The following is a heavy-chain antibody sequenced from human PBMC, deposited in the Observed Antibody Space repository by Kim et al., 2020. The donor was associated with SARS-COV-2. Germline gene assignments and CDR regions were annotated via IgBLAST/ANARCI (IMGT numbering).Heavy chain of an antibody. J-gene: IGHJ5*02. CDR3: ARLGLWVPGLLGYFDP. Sequence: SETLSLTCTVSGGSISRSDYSWGWIRQPPGKGLEWIGTIQYSGTTYYNPSLTSRATISVDTPKNQFSLKLNPVTAADPAVYYFARLGLWVPGLLGYFDP. CDR1: GGSISRSDYS. CDR2: IQYSGTT. V-gene: IGHV4-39*01. D-gene: IGHD3-16*01.